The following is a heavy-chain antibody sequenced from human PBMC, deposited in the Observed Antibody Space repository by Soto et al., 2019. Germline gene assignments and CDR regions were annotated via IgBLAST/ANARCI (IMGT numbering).Heavy chain of an antibody. Sequence: SETLSLTCTVSGGSISSGDYYWSWIRQPPGKGLEWIGYIYYSGSTYYNPSLKSRVTISVDTSKNQFSLKLSSVTAADTAVYYCARVESGYSYGYSWFDPWGQGTLVTVSS. V-gene: IGHV4-30-4*01. J-gene: IGHJ5*02. CDR1: GGSISSGDYY. CDR2: IYYSGST. D-gene: IGHD5-18*01. CDR3: ARVESGYSYGYSWFDP.